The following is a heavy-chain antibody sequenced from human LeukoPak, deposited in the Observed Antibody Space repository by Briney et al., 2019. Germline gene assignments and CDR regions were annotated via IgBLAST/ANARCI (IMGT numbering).Heavy chain of an antibody. D-gene: IGHD3-16*01. CDR3: VRDVNYAFDY. CDR1: GYRFTRNG. J-gene: IGHJ4*02. CDR2: ISANSGNT. V-gene: IGHV1-18*01. Sequence: ASVKVSCKPSGYRFTRNGVSWVRQAPGQGLEWMAWISANSGNTNYAQNFQDRLTLTTDTSTSTAYMELRSLRSDDTAVYYCVRDVNYAFDYWGQGTLVTVSS.